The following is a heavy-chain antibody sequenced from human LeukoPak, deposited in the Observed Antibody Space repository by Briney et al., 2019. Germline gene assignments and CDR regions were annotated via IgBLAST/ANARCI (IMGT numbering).Heavy chain of an antibody. Sequence: SETLSLTCTVSGGSISSYYWSWIRQPAGKGLEWIGRIYNSGSINYNPSLKSRVTMSIDTSKNQFSLKLNSVTAADTAVYYCARDRSSSYTRDWFDPWGQGVLVTVSS. D-gene: IGHD6-13*01. CDR2: IYNSGSI. CDR3: ARDRSSSYTRDWFDP. CDR1: GGSISSYY. V-gene: IGHV4-4*07. J-gene: IGHJ5*02.